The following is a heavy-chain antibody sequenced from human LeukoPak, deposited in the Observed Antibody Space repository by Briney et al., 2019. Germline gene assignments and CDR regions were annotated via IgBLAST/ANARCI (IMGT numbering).Heavy chain of an antibody. CDR2: MNPNSGNT. CDR3: ARRYYYNYYMDV. CDR1: GYTFTSYD. Sequence: ASVTVSCKASGYTFTSYDINWVRQATGQGLEWMGWMNPNSGNTGYAQKFQGRVTMTRNNSMSTAYMELSSLRSEDTAVYYCARRYYYNYYMDVWGEGTTVTISS. V-gene: IGHV1-8*01. J-gene: IGHJ6*03.